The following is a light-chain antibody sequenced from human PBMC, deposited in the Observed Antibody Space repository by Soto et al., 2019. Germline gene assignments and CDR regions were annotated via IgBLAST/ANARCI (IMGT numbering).Light chain of an antibody. CDR3: NSYDSSHLV. J-gene: IGLJ2*01. Sequence: FILTHRHTLSVSPGKTLSISCTRSSGIIADNYVQWYQQRPGSAPTIVISEYDERPSGVHDRFSGSIVRSSNSASITISGLPTEEAAEYYSNSYDSSHLVLGGGPQMNVL. CDR1: SGIIADNY. CDR2: EYD. V-gene: IGLV6-57*03.